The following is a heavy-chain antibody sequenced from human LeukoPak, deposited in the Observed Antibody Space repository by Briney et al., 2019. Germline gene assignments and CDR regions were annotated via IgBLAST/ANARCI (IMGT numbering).Heavy chain of an antibody. J-gene: IGHJ6*02. V-gene: IGHV1-2*02. CDR3: ARVVLGIVVVPAAPYGMDV. D-gene: IGHD2-2*01. Sequence: ASVKVSCKASGGTFSSYAISWVRQAPGQGLEWMGWINPNSGGTNYAQKFQGRVTMTRDTSISTAYMELSRLRSDDTAVYYCARVVLGIVVVPAAPYGMDVWGQGTTVTVSS. CDR2: INPNSGGT. CDR1: GGTFSSYA.